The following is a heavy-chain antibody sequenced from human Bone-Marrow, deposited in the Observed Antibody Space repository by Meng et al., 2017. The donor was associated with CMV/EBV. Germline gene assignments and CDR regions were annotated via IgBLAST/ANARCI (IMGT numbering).Heavy chain of an antibody. CDR2: INSDGSST. D-gene: IGHD1-1*01. CDR1: GFTFSSYW. V-gene: IGHV3-74*01. Sequence: GGSRRLSCAASGFTFSSYWMHWVRQAPGKGLVWVSRINSDGSSTSYADSVKGRFTISRDNAKNTLYLQMNRLRADDTGVYYCVRDVGQPGEARNWYKWYDPWGQGTLVTVSS. J-gene: IGHJ5*02. CDR3: VRDVGQPGEARNWYKWYDP.